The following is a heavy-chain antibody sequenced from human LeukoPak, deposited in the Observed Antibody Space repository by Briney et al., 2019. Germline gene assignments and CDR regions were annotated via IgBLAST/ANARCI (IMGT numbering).Heavy chain of an antibody. Sequence: SGGSLRLSCVASGFAVGSNYMSWVRQAPGKGLEWVSLIYSGGAIRYADSVKGRFTISRDSSKNTLFLQMNDLTVEDTARYYCARTYDILTPFDYWGQGTLVTVPS. J-gene: IGHJ4*02. CDR3: ARTYDILTPFDY. CDR2: IYSGGAI. D-gene: IGHD3-9*01. V-gene: IGHV3-53*01. CDR1: GFAVGSNY.